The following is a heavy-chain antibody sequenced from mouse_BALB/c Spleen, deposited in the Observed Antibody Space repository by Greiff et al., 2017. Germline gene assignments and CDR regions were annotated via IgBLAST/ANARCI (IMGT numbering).Heavy chain of an antibody. J-gene: IGHJ3*01. V-gene: IGHV1-15*01. D-gene: IGHD2-2*01. CDR3: TRGGGLRAWFAY. CDR2: IDPETGGT. Sequence: VQLKESGAELVRPGASVTLSCKASGYTFTDYEMHWVKQTPVHGLEWIGAIDPETGGTAYNQKFKGKATLTAGKSSSTAYMELRSLTSEDSAVYYCTRGGGLRAWFAYWGQGTLVTVSA. CDR1: GYTFTDYE.